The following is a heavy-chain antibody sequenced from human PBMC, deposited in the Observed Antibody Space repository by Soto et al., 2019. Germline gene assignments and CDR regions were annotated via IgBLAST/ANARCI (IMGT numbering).Heavy chain of an antibody. V-gene: IGHV4-4*07. D-gene: IGHD5-12*01. CDR3: VRGWGGYGGHYLWDYFDF. CDR2: IYTNMNT. CDR1: GASISSYY. J-gene: IGHJ4*02. Sequence: QLQESGPGLVKPSETLSLTCTVSGASISSYYWSWIRQPAGKGLEWIGRIYTNMNTNYNPSLRSRVTMSVDTSKNQVSLRLSSVTAADTAVYYCVRGWGGYGGHYLWDYFDFWGQGILVTVSS.